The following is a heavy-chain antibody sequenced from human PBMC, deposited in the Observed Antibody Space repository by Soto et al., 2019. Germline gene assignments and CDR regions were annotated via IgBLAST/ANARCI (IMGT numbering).Heavy chain of an antibody. J-gene: IGHJ6*01. D-gene: IGHD5-18*01. CDR3: VKQRDAQLWLEASGMEA. CDR2: ISYDGTDK. Sequence: GWSLRLSCAASGFTFSSYGIHCVRQAPGRGLEWVALISYDGTDKYYADSVKCRFTISIDNSKNTLYLQISSLGPEHTSVYYYVKQRDAQLWLEASGMEASGQSPTVT. V-gene: IGHV3-30*18. CDR1: GFTFSSYG.